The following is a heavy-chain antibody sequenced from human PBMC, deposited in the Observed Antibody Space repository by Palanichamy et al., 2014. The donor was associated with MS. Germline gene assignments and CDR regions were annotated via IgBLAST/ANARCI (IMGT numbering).Heavy chain of an antibody. D-gene: IGHD4-17*01. CDR3: ARAASMTTVTTGYYYYGMDV. V-gene: IGHV6-1*01. Sequence: LQQSGPGLVKPSQTLSLTCAISGDSVSSNSAAWNWIRQSPSRGLEWLGRTYYRSKWYNDYAVSVNSRITINPDTSKNQFSLQLNSVTPEDTAVYYCARAASMTTVTTGYYYYGMDVWGQGTTVTVSS. J-gene: IGHJ6*02. CDR2: TYYRSKWYN. CDR1: GDSVSSNSAA.